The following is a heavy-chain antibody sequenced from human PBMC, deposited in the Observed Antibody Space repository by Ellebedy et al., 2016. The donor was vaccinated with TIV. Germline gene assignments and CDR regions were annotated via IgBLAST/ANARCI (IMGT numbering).Heavy chain of an antibody. CDR1: GFTFSSYG. J-gene: IGHJ6*02. D-gene: IGHD6-13*01. Sequence: PGGSLRLSCAASGFTFSSYGMHWVRQAPGKGLEWVAFIRYDGSNKYYADSVKGRFTISRDNSKNTLYLQMNSLRAEDTAVYYCAKDLQQLVLFFLNEYYYYGMDVWGQGTTVTVSS. CDR2: IRYDGSNK. CDR3: AKDLQQLVLFFLNEYYYYGMDV. V-gene: IGHV3-30*02.